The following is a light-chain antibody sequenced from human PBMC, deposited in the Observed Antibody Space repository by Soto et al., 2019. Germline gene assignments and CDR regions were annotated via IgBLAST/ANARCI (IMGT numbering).Light chain of an antibody. Sequence: EIVLTQSPGTLSLSPGERATLSCRAGQSVSSNYLTWYQQKPGQAPRLLIYGASSRATGIPDRFSGSGSGTDFTLTISRLEPEDFAVYYCQQYSSSPFTFGPGTKVDIK. CDR2: GAS. J-gene: IGKJ3*01. CDR1: QSVSSNY. CDR3: QQYSSSPFT. V-gene: IGKV3-20*01.